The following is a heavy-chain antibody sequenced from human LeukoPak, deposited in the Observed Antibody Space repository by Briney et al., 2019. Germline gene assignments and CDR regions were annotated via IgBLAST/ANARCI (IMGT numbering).Heavy chain of an antibody. D-gene: IGHD1-1*01. CDR2: IKPDGTEK. V-gene: IGHV3-7*01. CDR1: GFTFSSYW. CDR3: ATTTRSRSWDY. Sequence: GGSLRLSCAASGFTFSSYWMCWVRQAPGKVLEWVANIKPDGTEKQYVDSVKGRLTISRDNAKNSLYLQMNSLRVDDTAVYYCATTTRSRSWDYWGQGTLVTVSS. J-gene: IGHJ4*02.